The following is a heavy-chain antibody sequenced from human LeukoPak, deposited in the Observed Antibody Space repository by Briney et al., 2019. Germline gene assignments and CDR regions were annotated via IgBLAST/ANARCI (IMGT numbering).Heavy chain of an antibody. D-gene: IGHD2-2*01. CDR1: GLTFSSYA. J-gene: IGHJ6*02. V-gene: IGHV3-23*01. CDR3: AKVPAAMLYYYYGMDV. CDR2: ISGSGGST. Sequence: PGGSLRLSCAASGLTFSSYAMSWVRQAPGKGLEWVSAISGSGGSTYYADSVKGRFTISRDNSKNTLYLQMNSLRAEDTAVYYCAKVPAAMLYYYYGMDVWGQGTTVTVSS.